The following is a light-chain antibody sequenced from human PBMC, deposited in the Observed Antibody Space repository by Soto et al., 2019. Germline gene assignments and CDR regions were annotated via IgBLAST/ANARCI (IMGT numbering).Light chain of an antibody. CDR1: STDVGGYNY. Sequence: QSVLTQPRSVSGSPGQSVTISCTGTSTDVGGYNYVSWYQQHPGKAPKLVIYDVNKRPSGVPDRFSGSKSGNTASLTISGLQAEDEADYYCCSHAGTYTWVFGGGTKLTVL. CDR3: CSHAGTYTWV. CDR2: DVN. J-gene: IGLJ3*02. V-gene: IGLV2-11*01.